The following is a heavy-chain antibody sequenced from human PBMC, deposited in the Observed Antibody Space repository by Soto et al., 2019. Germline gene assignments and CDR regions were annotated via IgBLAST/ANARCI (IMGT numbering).Heavy chain of an antibody. J-gene: IGHJ3*02. V-gene: IGHV4-39*01. CDR1: GGSISSSSYN. CDR3: ARFSGNAFDI. CDR2: IYYNGDT. Sequence: QLQLQESGPGLLKPSETLSLTCSVSGGSISSSSYNWDWIRQPPGKGLEWIGTIYYNGDTDYNPPLKRRATISVDASDFQFSLKLGSVTGADASIYYCARFSGNAFDIWGHGTLVTVSP.